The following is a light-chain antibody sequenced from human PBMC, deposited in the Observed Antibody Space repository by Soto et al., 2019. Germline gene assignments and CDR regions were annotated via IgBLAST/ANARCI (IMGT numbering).Light chain of an antibody. CDR2: RNN. Sequence: QAVVTQPPSASGTPGQRVTISCSGSTSNIGNNYVYWYQHFPGTAPKLLIYRNNLRPSGVPDRFSGSKSGTSASLAISGLRSEDEADYYCAAWDDSLNGLYVFGTGTKLTVL. J-gene: IGLJ1*01. CDR1: TSNIGNNY. CDR3: AAWDDSLNGLYV. V-gene: IGLV1-47*01.